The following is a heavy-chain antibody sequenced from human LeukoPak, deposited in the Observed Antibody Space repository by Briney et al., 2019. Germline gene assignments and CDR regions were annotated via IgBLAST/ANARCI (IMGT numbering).Heavy chain of an antibody. D-gene: IGHD3-16*01. Sequence: GGSLRLSCAASGFTFSSYEMNWVRQAPGKGLVWVSRINSDGSSTSYADSVKGRFTISRDNAKSTLYLQMNSLRAEDTAVYYCARALFLGDWFDPWGQGTLVTVSS. J-gene: IGHJ5*02. CDR3: ARALFLGDWFDP. CDR1: GFTFSSYE. CDR2: INSDGSST. V-gene: IGHV3-74*01.